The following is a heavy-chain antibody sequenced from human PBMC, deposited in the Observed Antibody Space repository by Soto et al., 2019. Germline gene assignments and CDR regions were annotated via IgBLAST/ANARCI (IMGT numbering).Heavy chain of an antibody. CDR2: ISYDGSNK. Sequence: LRLSCAASGFPFRSYPMHWVRQAPGKGLEWMAVISYDGSNKYYADSVKGRFTISRDNSKDTLYLQMNSLRTDDTAVYYCARDVLRVAGPFGGMDVWGQGTTVTVSS. D-gene: IGHD6-19*01. J-gene: IGHJ6*02. CDR3: ARDVLRVAGPFGGMDV. V-gene: IGHV3-30*04. CDR1: GFPFRSYP.